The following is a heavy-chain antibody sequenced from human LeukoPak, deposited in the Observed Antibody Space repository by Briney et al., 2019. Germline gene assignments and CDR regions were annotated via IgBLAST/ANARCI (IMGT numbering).Heavy chain of an antibody. CDR2: IYYSGSA. CDR3: ARTTVKTTSWFDP. CDR1: GGSISSGGYS. V-gene: IGHV4-30-4*07. Sequence: SETLSLTCAVSGGSISSGGYSWSWIRQPPGKGLEWIGYIYYSGSAYYNPSLKSRVTISVDTSKNQFSLKLSSVTAADTAVYYCARTTVKTTSWFDPWGQGTLVTVSS. J-gene: IGHJ5*02. D-gene: IGHD2/OR15-2a*01.